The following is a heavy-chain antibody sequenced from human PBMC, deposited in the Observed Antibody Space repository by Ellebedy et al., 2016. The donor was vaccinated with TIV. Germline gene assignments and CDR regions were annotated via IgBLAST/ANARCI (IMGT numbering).Heavy chain of an antibody. Sequence: PGGSLRLSCAASGFTFSSYSMNWVRQAPGKGLEWVSCISSSNSYIYYADSVKGRFTISRDNSKNTLYLQMNSLRAEDTAVYYCARDLEHYYDSSGYYEGDYWGQGTLVTVSS. CDR1: GFTFSSYS. CDR3: ARDLEHYYDSSGYYEGDY. V-gene: IGHV3-21*01. J-gene: IGHJ4*02. CDR2: ISSSNSYI. D-gene: IGHD3-22*01.